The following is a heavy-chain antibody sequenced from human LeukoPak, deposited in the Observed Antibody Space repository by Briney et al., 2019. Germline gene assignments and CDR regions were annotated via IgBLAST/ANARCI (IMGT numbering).Heavy chain of an antibody. CDR3: AKDGGVGATIFGTHDY. J-gene: IGHJ4*02. CDR1: GFTFSSYG. CDR2: ISDSSSTI. Sequence: GGSLRLSCAASGFTFSSYGMNWVRQAPGKGLEWVSYISDSSSTIYYADSVKGRFTISRDNSKNTLYLQMNSLRAEDTAVYYCAKDGGVGATIFGTHDYWGQGTLVTVSS. V-gene: IGHV3-48*01. D-gene: IGHD1-26*01.